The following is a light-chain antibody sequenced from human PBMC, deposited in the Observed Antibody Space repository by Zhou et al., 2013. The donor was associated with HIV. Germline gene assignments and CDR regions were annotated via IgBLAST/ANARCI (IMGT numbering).Light chain of an antibody. Sequence: DIQMTQSPSSLSASVGDKVTITCRASQNISNYLNWYQHKSGKAPNLLIYTSSDLQGGVPSRFSGSGFGTDFTLTISRLQSEDFAVYYCQQTSSPPRTFGQGTKVEIK. CDR2: TSS. J-gene: IGKJ1*01. V-gene: IGKV1-39*01. CDR1: QNISNY. CDR3: QQTSSPPRT.